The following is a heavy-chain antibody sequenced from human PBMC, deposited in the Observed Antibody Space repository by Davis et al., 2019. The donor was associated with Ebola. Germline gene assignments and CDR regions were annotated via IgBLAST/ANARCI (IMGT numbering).Heavy chain of an antibody. CDR3: ARARTGYYNDSSDSPSWFDP. V-gene: IGHV1-69*13. D-gene: IGHD3-22*01. Sequence: SVKVSCKASGGTFRSSAISWVRQAPGQGLEWMGGIIPMFPTANYAQKFQGRVTITAAESTKTVYMELRSLKSEDTAVYYCARARTGYYNDSSDSPSWFDPWGQGTLVTVSS. CDR1: GGTFRSSA. J-gene: IGHJ5*02. CDR2: IIPMFPTA.